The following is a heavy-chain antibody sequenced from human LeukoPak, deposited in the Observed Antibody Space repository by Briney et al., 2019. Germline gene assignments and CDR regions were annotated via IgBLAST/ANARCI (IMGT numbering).Heavy chain of an antibody. Sequence: SETLSLTCTVSGGSISSYYWSWIRQPPGEGLEWIGYIYYSGSTNYNPSLKSRVTMSVDTYKNQFSLRLSSVTAADTAVYYCARTSRCGGDCYTFDYWGQGALVTVSS. J-gene: IGHJ4*02. D-gene: IGHD2-21*02. V-gene: IGHV4-59*01. CDR2: IYYSGST. CDR1: GGSISSYY. CDR3: ARTSRCGGDCYTFDY.